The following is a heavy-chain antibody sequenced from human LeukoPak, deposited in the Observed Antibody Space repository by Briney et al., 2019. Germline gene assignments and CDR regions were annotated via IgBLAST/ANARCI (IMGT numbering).Heavy chain of an antibody. CDR3: ARVEN. Sequence: SETLSLTCAVYGGSFSDYYWSWIRQPPGKGLEWIGEINHSGSTNYNPSLKSRVTISVDTSKNQFSLKLSSVTAADTAVYYCARVENWGQGTLVTVSS. CDR2: INHSGST. J-gene: IGHJ4*02. V-gene: IGHV4-34*01. D-gene: IGHD3-3*01. CDR1: GGSFSDYY.